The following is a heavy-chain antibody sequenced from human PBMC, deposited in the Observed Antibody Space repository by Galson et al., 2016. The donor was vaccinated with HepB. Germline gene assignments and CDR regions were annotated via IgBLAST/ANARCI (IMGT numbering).Heavy chain of an antibody. D-gene: IGHD3-10*01. Sequence: SVKVSCKASGGTFSSHVISWVRQAPGQGLEWMGEIIPVFGTTNHAQIFQDRVTITADESTSTAYLELSSLTSEDTTVYYCARSQNYFYASASSEHVKPGFDYWGQGTLVTVSS. CDR1: GGTFSSHV. CDR3: ARSQNYFYASASSEHVKPGFDY. J-gene: IGHJ4*02. CDR2: IIPVFGTT. V-gene: IGHV1-69*13.